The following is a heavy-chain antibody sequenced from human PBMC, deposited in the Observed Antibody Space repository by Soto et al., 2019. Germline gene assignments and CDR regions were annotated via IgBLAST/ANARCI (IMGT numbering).Heavy chain of an antibody. CDR2: IYYSGST. V-gene: IGHV4-39*01. D-gene: IGHD1-7*01. CDR3: ASLGTSSDSGDY. Sequence: QLQLQESGPGLVKPSETLSLTCTVSGGSISSSNYYWGWIRQPPGKGLEWIGSIYYSGSTYYNPSLKSRVTTSVDTSKTQFSLKLSSVTAADTSVYYCASLGTSSDSGDYWGQGTLVTVSS. J-gene: IGHJ4*02. CDR1: GGSISSSNYY.